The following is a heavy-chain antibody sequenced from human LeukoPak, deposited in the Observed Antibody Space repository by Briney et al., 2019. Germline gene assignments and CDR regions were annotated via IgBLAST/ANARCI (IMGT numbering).Heavy chain of an antibody. CDR3: ARGIGAVGILYYFDY. CDR2: XXTXXXT. D-gene: IGHD6-13*01. CDR1: GGSISSYX. J-gene: IGHJ4*02. Sequence: PSETLSLTCTVSGGSISSYXXXXXXXPXXXXLXXXXXXXTXXXTXXTPXXXXXXXXXXDXXKXQFSLKVSSVTAADTAVYYCARGIGAVGILYYFDYWGQGTLVSVSS. V-gene: IGHV4-4*07.